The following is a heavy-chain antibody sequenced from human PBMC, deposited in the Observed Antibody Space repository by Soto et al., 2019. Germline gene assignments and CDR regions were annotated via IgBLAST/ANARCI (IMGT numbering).Heavy chain of an antibody. CDR1: GVSLNSGHYY. J-gene: IGHJ4*02. CDR3: GKVLIGATRHTDVDS. V-gene: IGHV4-39*01. Sequence: ETMSLTCSVSGVSLNSGHYYLVWIRQSPGKGLAWIASVYYDESTYYNPSLKSRVTISIDKPKNQFSLTLKSVTAADTAVYYCGKVLIGATRHTDVDSWGQGALVTVSS. D-gene: IGHD2-15*01. CDR2: VYYDEST.